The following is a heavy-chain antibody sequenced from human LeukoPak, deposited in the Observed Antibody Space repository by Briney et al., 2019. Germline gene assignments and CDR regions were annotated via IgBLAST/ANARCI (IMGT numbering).Heavy chain of an antibody. CDR3: ARENAREWLPYAFDI. CDR1: GGSISSYY. CDR2: IYTSGST. Sequence: KPSETLSLTCTVSGGSISSYYWSWIRQPSGKGLEWIGYIYTSGSTNYNPSLKSRVTISVDTSKNQFSLKLRSVTAADTAVYYCARENAREWLPYAFDIWGQGTMVTVSS. V-gene: IGHV4-4*09. J-gene: IGHJ3*02. D-gene: IGHD3-3*01.